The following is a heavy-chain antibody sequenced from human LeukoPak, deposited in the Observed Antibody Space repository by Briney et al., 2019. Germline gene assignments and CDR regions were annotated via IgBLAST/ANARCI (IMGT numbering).Heavy chain of an antibody. D-gene: IGHD2-8*01. CDR3: AREACSDGVCYFEY. CDR1: GYTFTNYG. V-gene: IGHV1-18*01. CDR2: ISAYNGDT. J-gene: IGHJ4*02. Sequence: SVKVSCKASGYTFTNYGFSRVRQAPGEGLEWMGWISAYNGDTKYAQKFQGRVTITTDTSATTVYMELGSLRFDDAAVYYCAREACSDGVCYFEYWGQGTLVTVSS.